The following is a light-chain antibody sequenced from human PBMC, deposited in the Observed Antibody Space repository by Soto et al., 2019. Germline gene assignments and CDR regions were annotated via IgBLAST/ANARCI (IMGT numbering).Light chain of an antibody. Sequence: DIQMTQSPSSLSASVGDRVTITCRASQSISSYLNWYQQKPGKAPKVLIYAASSLQSGVPSRFSGSGSGTDFTLTISSLQPEDFATYYCQQSYSTPPLFTFGPGTKVDIK. CDR1: QSISSY. J-gene: IGKJ3*01. CDR3: QQSYSTPPLFT. CDR2: AAS. V-gene: IGKV1-39*01.